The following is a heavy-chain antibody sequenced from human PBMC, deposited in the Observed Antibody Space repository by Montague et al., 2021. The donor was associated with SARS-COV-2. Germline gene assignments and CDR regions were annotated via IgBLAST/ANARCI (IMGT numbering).Heavy chain of an antibody. CDR2: INYNGST. V-gene: IGHV4-59*01. J-gene: IGHJ6*02. Sequence: SETLSLTCTVSGDSISNYYWNWIRQPPGKGLEWIGYINYNGSTNYKPSLKSRVTISGDTSKNQLSLKVRSVTAADTAVYYCARGGLKSEDYFYYGLDVWGQGTTVTVSS. CDR3: ARGGLKSEDYFYYGLDV. CDR1: GDSISNYY.